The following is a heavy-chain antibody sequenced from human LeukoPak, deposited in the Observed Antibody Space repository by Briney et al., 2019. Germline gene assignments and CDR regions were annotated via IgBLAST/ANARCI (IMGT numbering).Heavy chain of an antibody. V-gene: IGHV4-59*01. CDR2: IYYSGST. Sequence: PSETLSLTCTVSGGSISSYYWSWIRQPPGKGLEWIGYIYYSGSTNYNPSLKSRVTISVDTSKNQFSLKLSSVTAADTAVYYCARGGYSSSSPRPGDYWGQGTLVTVSS. D-gene: IGHD6-6*01. J-gene: IGHJ4*02. CDR1: GGSISSYY. CDR3: ARGGYSSSSPRPGDY.